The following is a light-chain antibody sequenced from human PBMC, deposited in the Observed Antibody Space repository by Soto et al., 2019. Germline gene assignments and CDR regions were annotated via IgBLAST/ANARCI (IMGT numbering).Light chain of an antibody. CDR2: DAS. J-gene: IGKJ2*01. CDR1: QSLNNR. CDR3: QQYNAYYT. V-gene: IGKV1-5*01. Sequence: DIEMTPSPSSMSTSIGERSTITCRASQSLNNRLAWYQQKPGKAPKLLIYDASTLESGVSSRFSGTGSETECTLTISSLQPDDFATYYCQQYNAYYTFGQGSKVDIK.